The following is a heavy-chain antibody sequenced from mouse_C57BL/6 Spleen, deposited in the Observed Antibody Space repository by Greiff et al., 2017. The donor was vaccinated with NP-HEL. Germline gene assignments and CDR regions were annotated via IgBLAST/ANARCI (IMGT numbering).Heavy chain of an antibody. Sequence: VKLMESGAELVRPGASVKLSCKASGYTFTDYYINWVKQRPGQGLEWIARIYPGSGNTYYNEKFKGKATLTAEKSSSTAYMQLSSLTSEDSAVYFCARAYGSSSLYYAMDYWGQGTSVTVSS. D-gene: IGHD1-1*01. CDR3: ARAYGSSSLYYAMDY. CDR2: IYPGSGNT. V-gene: IGHV1-76*01. CDR1: GYTFTDYY. J-gene: IGHJ4*01.